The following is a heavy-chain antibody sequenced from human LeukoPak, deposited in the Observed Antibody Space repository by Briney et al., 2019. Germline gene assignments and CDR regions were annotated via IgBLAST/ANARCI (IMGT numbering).Heavy chain of an antibody. D-gene: IGHD1-26*01. CDR2: IYPGDSDT. J-gene: IGHJ4*02. V-gene: IGHV5-51*01. CDR1: GYSFTTYW. CDR3: ARVVGLGGFDY. Sequence: GESLKISSKASGYSFTTYWIAWVRQMPGKGLEWMGIIYPGDSDTRYSPSFQGQVTVSADKSISTAYLQWSSLKASDSAMYYCARVVGLGGFDYWGQGTLVTVSS.